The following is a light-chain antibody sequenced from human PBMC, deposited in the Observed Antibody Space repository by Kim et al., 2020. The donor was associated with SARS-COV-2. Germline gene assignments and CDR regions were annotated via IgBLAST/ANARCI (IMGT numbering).Light chain of an antibody. CDR1: TGAVTSGHY. CDR3: LLSYSGARV. Sequence: PGGAVTLTCGASTGAVTSGHYPYWFQQKPGQAPRTLIYETSNKHSWTPARFSGSRLGGKAALTLSGAQPEDEAEYYCLLSYSGARVFGGGTQLTVL. J-gene: IGLJ2*01. CDR2: ETS. V-gene: IGLV7-46*01.